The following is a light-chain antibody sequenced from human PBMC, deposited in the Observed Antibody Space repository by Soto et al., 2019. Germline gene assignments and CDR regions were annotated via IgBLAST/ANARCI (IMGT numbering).Light chain of an antibody. V-gene: IGLV1-40*01. CDR2: ANS. CDR3: QSYDSSLSGYV. CDR1: SSNIGAGYD. Sequence: QSVLTQPPSVSGAPGQRVTISCTGSSSNIGAGYDVHWYQQLPGTAPKLLIYANSIRPSGVPDRFSGSKSGTSASLAITGLQAEDEADYYCQSYDSSLSGYVFGTGTKVTVL. J-gene: IGLJ1*01.